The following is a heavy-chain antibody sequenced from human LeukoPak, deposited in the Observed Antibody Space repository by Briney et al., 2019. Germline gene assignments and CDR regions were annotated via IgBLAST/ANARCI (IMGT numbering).Heavy chain of an antibody. D-gene: IGHD4-17*01. CDR3: ARWSYGDFLKY. Sequence: SETLSLTCAVSGYSISSGYYWGWIRQPPGKGLEWIGSIYHSGSTYYNPSLKSRVTISVDTSKNQFSLKLSSVTAADTAVYYCARWSYGDFLKYWGQRTLVTVSS. CDR1: GYSISSGYY. J-gene: IGHJ4*02. V-gene: IGHV4-38-2*01. CDR2: IYHSGST.